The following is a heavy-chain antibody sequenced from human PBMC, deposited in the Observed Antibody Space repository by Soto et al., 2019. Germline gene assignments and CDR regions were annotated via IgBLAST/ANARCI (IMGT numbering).Heavy chain of an antibody. CDR3: ARGLHYDFWSGYPPTSYYYMHA. V-gene: IGHV1-8*01. Sequence: ASVKVSCKASGYTFTIYDINWVLQATGQGLEWMGWMNPNSGNTGYAQKFQGRVTMTRNTSISTAYMELSSLRSEDTAVYYCARGLHYDFWSGYPPTSYYYMHAWRNAPPVTV. CDR2: MNPNSGNT. J-gene: IGHJ6*03. D-gene: IGHD3-3*01. CDR1: GYTFTIYD.